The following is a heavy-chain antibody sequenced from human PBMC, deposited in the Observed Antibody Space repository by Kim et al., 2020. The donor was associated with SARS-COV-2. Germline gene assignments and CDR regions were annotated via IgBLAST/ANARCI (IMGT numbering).Heavy chain of an antibody. J-gene: IGHJ4*02. D-gene: IGHD3-3*01. CDR3: ARGVLRPFDY. CDR2: IYYSGST. V-gene: IGHV4-59*01. CDR1: GGSISSYY. Sequence: SETLSLTCTVSGGSISSYYWSWIRQPPGKGLEWIGYIYYSGSTNYNPSLKSRVTISVDTSKNQFSLKLSSVTAADTAVYYCARGVLRPFDYWGQGTLVTVSS.